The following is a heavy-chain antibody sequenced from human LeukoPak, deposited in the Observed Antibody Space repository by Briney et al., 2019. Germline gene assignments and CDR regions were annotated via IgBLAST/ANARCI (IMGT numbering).Heavy chain of an antibody. J-gene: IGHJ4*02. CDR2: IDWEDDK. CDR1: GFSLSSSGMS. Sequence: SGPALVKPTQTLTLTCTFSGFSLSSSGMSVSWIRQPPGKALEWLARIDWEDDKYYNTSLKNRLTISKDISKNQVVLAVTNMDPVDTATYYCTRTTTRDDYWGQGTLVTVSS. V-gene: IGHV2-70*11. CDR3: TRTTTRDDY. D-gene: IGHD2-15*01.